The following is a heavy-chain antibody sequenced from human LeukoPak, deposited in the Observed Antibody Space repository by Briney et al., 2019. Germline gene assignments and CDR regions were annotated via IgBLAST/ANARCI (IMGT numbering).Heavy chain of an antibody. CDR2: ISGSGGST. Sequence: PGGSLRLSCAASGFTFSSYAMSWVRQAPGKGLEWVSAISGSGGSTYYVDSVKGRFTISRDNSKNTLYLQMNSLRAEDTAVYYCAKALGIAARSGWFDPWGQGTLVTVSS. CDR3: AKALGIAARSGWFDP. D-gene: IGHD6-6*01. CDR1: GFTFSSYA. V-gene: IGHV3-23*01. J-gene: IGHJ5*02.